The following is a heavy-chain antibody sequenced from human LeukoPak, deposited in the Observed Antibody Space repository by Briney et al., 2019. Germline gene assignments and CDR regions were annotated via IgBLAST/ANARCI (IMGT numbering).Heavy chain of an antibody. Sequence: SCKASGYTFTGYYMHWVRQAPGKGLEWVAVISYDGSNKYYADSVKGRFTISRDNSKNTLYLQMNSLRAEDTAVYYCAKDGGRYRSTYSGYEAVDAFDIWGQGTMVTVSS. V-gene: IGHV3-30*04. J-gene: IGHJ3*02. D-gene: IGHD5-12*01. CDR1: GYTFTGYY. CDR3: AKDGGRYRSTYSGYEAVDAFDI. CDR2: ISYDGSNK.